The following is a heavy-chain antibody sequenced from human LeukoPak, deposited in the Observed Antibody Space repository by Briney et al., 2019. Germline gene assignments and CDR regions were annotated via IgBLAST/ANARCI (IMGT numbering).Heavy chain of an antibody. V-gene: IGHV4-59*08. D-gene: IGHD2-21*01. CDR3: ARGDYYYGMDV. Sequence: SETLSLTCSVSSGSISSYYWSWVRQPPGKGLEWIGYINYSGSTNYNPSLKSRVTMSVDTSKNQFSLKMSSVTAADTAVYCCARGDYYYGMDVWGQGTTVTVSS. J-gene: IGHJ6*02. CDR1: SGSISSYY. CDR2: INYSGST.